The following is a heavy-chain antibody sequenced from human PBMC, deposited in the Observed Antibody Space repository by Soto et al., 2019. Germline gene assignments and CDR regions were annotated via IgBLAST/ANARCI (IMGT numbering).Heavy chain of an antibody. CDR1: GFIFSDYA. D-gene: IGHD6-19*01. CDR2: ISNNGGST. V-gene: IGHV3-64D*06. CDR3: VKDPSRGGWYGFFLH. J-gene: IGHJ1*01. Sequence: GGSLRLSCSASGFIFSDYAMHWVRLTPGKGLEFVSAISNNGGSTNDAPSVWGRFTISRDNSKNTAYLEMSSLRVEDTAIYYCVKDPSRGGWYGFFLHWGQGTVVTVSS.